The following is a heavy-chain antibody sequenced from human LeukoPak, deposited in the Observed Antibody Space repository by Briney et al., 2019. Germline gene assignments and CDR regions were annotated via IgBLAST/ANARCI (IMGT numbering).Heavy chain of an antibody. J-gene: IGHJ4*02. Sequence: ASVKVSCKASGYTFTAYYMYWVRQAPGQGLEWMGWINPNSGGTNYAQNFQGRVTMTRDTSINTAYMELSRLRSDDTAVYYCARETYYYDSSDYPFYFDYWGQGTLVTVSS. CDR1: GYTFTAYY. CDR2: INPNSGGT. V-gene: IGHV1-2*02. D-gene: IGHD3-22*01. CDR3: ARETYYYDSSDYPFYFDY.